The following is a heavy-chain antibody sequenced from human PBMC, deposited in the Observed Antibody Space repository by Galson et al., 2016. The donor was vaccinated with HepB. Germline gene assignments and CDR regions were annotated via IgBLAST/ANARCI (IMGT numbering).Heavy chain of an antibody. CDR3: VRHSISAWPADFDY. CDR1: GSSFPSYW. Sequence: QSGAEVTKPGESLKISCKGSGSSFPSYWIGWVRQKSGKGLEWMAIIYPGHSDTRYSPSFQGQVTISADKSITTAYLEWRSLKASDSAIYYYVRHSISAWPADFDYWGQGTLVSVSS. CDR2: IYPGHSDT. J-gene: IGHJ4*02. D-gene: IGHD6-19*01. V-gene: IGHV5-51*01.